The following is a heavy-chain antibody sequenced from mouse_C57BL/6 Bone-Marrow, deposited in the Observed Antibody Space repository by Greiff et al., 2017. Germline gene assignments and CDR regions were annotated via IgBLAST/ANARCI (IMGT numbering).Heavy chain of an antibody. CDR2: IYPTSGRT. Sequence: QVQLQQPGAELVKPGASVKMSCKASGYTFTSYWITWVKQRPGQGLEWIGEIYPTSGRTNYNEKFKSKAILTVDTSSNTAYMQLSSLTSEDSAVFYCARSGPLGRSFDYWGRGTTLTVSS. CDR3: ARSGPLGRSFDY. J-gene: IGHJ2*01. V-gene: IGHV1-55*01. CDR1: GYTFTSYW. D-gene: IGHD4-1*01.